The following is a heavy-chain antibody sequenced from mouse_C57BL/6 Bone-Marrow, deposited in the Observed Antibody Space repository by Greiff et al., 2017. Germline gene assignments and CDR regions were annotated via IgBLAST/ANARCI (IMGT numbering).Heavy chain of an antibody. V-gene: IGHV14-4*01. CDR1: GFNIKDDY. CDR3: TTGPIYYDYDGFDY. J-gene: IGHJ2*01. Sequence: VQLQQSGAELVRPGASVKLSCTASGFNIKDDYMHWVKQRPEQGLEWIGWIDPENGDTEYASKFQGKATITADTSSNTAYRQLSSLTSEDTAVYYCTTGPIYYDYDGFDYWGQGTTLTVSS. D-gene: IGHD2-4*01. CDR2: IDPENGDT.